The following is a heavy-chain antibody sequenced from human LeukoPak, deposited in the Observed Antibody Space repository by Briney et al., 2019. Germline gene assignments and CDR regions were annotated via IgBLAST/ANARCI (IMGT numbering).Heavy chain of an antibody. V-gene: IGHV4-39*07. CDR2: INYRGST. CDR1: NASISSNTYY. CDR3: ARDTMVRGVIPGFFDY. D-gene: IGHD3-10*01. J-gene: IGHJ4*02. Sequence: SETLSLTCTVSNASISSNTYYRAWIRQPPGKGLEYIGSINYRGSTYYNPSLKSRVTLSVDTSKNQFSLKLSSVTAADTAVYYCARDTMVRGVIPGFFDYWGQGTLVTVSS.